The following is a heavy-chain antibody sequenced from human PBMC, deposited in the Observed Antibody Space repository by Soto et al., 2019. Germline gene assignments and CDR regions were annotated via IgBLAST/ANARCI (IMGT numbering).Heavy chain of an antibody. CDR1: EYSFTNYW. Sequence: PGESLKISCKGSEYSFTNYWIGWVRQTPGKGLEWMGTVYPSDSDTRYSPSFRGQVTISADKSITTAYLQWSSLKASDTAIYYCARSTSPLYSMDVWGQGTTVT. CDR3: ARSTSPLYSMDV. J-gene: IGHJ6*02. V-gene: IGHV5-51*01. D-gene: IGHD2-2*02. CDR2: VYPSDSDT.